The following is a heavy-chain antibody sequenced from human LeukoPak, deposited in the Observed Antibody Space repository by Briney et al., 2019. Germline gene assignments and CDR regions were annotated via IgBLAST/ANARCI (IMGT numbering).Heavy chain of an antibody. CDR2: INPNSGGT. J-gene: IGHJ4*02. CDR3: ARWRVPAAIEDY. D-gene: IGHD2-2*02. CDR1: GYTFTGHY. Sequence: ASVKVPCKASGYTFTGHYMHWVRQAPGQGLEWMGWINPNSGGTNYAQKFQGRVTMTRDTSISTAYMELSRLRSDDTAVYYCARWRVPAAIEDYWGQGTLVTVSS. V-gene: IGHV1-2*02.